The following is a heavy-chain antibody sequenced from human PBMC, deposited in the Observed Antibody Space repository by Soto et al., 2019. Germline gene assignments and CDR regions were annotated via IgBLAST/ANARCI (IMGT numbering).Heavy chain of an antibody. D-gene: IGHD5-18*01. CDR2: IYYSGST. Sequence: SETLSPTCTVSGGSISSGGYYWSWIRQHPGKGLEWIGYIYYSGSTYYNPSLKSRVTISVDTSKNQFSLKLSSGTAADTAVYYCARAGYSYGSRYDYWGQGTLVTVSS. V-gene: IGHV4-31*03. CDR3: ARAGYSYGSRYDY. CDR1: GGSISSGGYY. J-gene: IGHJ4*02.